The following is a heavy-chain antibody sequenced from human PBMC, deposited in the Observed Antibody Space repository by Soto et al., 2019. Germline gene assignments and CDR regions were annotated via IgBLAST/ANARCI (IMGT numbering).Heavy chain of an antibody. V-gene: IGHV4-31*03. D-gene: IGHD3-16*01. CDR3: AREHGGEPYYGMDV. CDR2: IYYSGST. Sequence: SETLSLTCTVSGGSISSGGYYWSWIRQHPGKGLEWIGYIYYSGSTYYNPSLKSRVTISVDTSKNQFSLKLSSVTAADTAVYYCAREHGGEPYYGMDVWGQGSTVIGSS. CDR1: GGSISSGGYY. J-gene: IGHJ6*02.